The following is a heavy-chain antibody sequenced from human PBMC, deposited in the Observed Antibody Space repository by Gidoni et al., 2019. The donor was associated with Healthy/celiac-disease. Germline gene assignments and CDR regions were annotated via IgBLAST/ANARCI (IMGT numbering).Heavy chain of an antibody. Sequence: QVQLQESGPGLVKPSQTLSPTCTVSGGSISSGSYYWSWIRQPAGKGLEWIGRIYTSGSTNYTPSLKSRVTISVDTSKNQFSLKLSSVTAADTAVYYCARDGGYCSGGSCYWGQGTLVTVSS. D-gene: IGHD2-15*01. CDR1: GGSISSGSYY. V-gene: IGHV4-61*02. CDR2: IYTSGST. J-gene: IGHJ4*02. CDR3: ARDGGYCSGGSCY.